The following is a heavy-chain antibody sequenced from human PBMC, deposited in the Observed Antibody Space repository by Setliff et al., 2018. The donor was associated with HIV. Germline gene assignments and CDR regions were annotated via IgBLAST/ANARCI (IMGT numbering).Heavy chain of an antibody. J-gene: IGHJ4*02. V-gene: IGHV4-34*01. CDR2: INHSGST. CDR3: ARGASKELDY. D-gene: IGHD1-1*01. Sequence: SETLSLTCAVYGGSFSGYYWAWVRQPPGKGLEWIGEINHSGSTSYNPSLMSRVTISVDTSKDQFSLKLRSVTAADTAVYYCARGASKELDYWGPGTLVTVSS. CDR1: GGSFSGYY.